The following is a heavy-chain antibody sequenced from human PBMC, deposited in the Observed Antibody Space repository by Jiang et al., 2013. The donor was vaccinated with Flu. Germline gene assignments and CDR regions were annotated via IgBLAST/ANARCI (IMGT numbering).Heavy chain of an antibody. CDR1: GYSFTTYY. D-gene: IGHD2-8*01. Sequence: VQLVESGAEVKKPGASVKISCKASGYSFTTYYMHWVRQAPGQGLEWMGMINPNGGSTRYAQKFQGRVTMTTETSTSTVYMELSTLRSEDTAVYYCARDRWCFSSPPFDQWGQGSLVTVSS. CDR2: INPNGGST. J-gene: IGHJ4*02. V-gene: IGHV1-46*01. CDR3: ARDRWCFSSPPFDQ.